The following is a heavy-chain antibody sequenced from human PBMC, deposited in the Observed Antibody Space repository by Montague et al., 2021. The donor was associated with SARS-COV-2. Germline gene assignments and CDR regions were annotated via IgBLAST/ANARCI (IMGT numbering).Heavy chain of an antibody. Sequence: TLSLTCTVSGGSISNGGYYCSWIRQHPGKGLEWIGYMYDSGSTYYNPSLTSRVTMSVDSSANQFSLKLTSVTAADTAVYYCARDYYDSPGLNWFDPWGQGLLVTVSS. CDR2: MYDSGST. CDR1: GGSISNGGYY. CDR3: ARDYYDSPGLNWFDP. J-gene: IGHJ5*02. D-gene: IGHD3-22*01. V-gene: IGHV4-31*03.